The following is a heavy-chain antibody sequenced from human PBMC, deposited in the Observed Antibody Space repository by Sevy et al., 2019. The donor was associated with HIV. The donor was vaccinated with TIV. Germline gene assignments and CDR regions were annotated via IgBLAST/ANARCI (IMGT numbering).Heavy chain of an antibody. CDR2: IFDSFYGSGDIT. D-gene: IGHD3-22*01. V-gene: IGHV3-23*01. Sequence: GGSLRLSCAASGFTFSNYAMNWVRQAPGKGLEWVSTIFDSFYGSGDITYYADSVKGRFTISRDNSKNTVFLQMNSLRAEDTAIYYCAGGRHDSSGSFDAFDIWGQGTMVTVSS. J-gene: IGHJ3*02. CDR3: AGGRHDSSGSFDAFDI. CDR1: GFTFSNYA.